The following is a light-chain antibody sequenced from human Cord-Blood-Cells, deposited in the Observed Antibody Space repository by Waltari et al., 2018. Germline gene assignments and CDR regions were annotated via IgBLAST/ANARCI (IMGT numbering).Light chain of an antibody. CDR1: QSVSSN. CDR2: GAS. Sequence: EIVMTPSPATLSVSRGERATLSCRASQSVSSNLAWYQQKPGQAPRLLIYGASTRATGIPARFSGSGSGTEFTLTISSLQSEDFAVYYCQQYNNWPLTFGGGTKVEIK. V-gene: IGKV3-15*01. CDR3: QQYNNWPLT. J-gene: IGKJ4*01.